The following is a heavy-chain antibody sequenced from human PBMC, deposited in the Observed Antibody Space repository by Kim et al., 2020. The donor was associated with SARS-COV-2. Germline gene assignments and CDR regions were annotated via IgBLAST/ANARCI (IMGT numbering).Heavy chain of an antibody. CDR2: IYSGGST. Sequence: GGSLRLSCAASGFTVSSNYMSWVRQAPGKGLEWVSVIYSGGSTYYADSVKGRFTISRHNSKNTLYLQMNSLRAEDTAVYYCARDLYDIMTGDDYGMDVWGQGTTVTVSS. J-gene: IGHJ6*02. D-gene: IGHD3-9*01. CDR3: ARDLYDIMTGDDYGMDV. CDR1: GFTVSSNY. V-gene: IGHV3-53*04.